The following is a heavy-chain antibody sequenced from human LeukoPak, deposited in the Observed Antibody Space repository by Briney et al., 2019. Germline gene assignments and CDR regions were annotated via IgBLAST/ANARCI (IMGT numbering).Heavy chain of an antibody. J-gene: IGHJ4*02. D-gene: IGHD3-16*02. V-gene: IGHV1-2*02. CDR3: ARDNRGYDYVWGSYLDY. CDR2: INPNSGGT. CDR1: GYTFTGYY. Sequence: ASVKVSCKASGYTFTGYYMHWVRQAPGQGLEWMGWINPNSGGTNYAQKFQGRVTITRDTSIRTTYMELSRLRSDDTAVYYCARDNRGYDYVWGSYLDYWGQGTLVTVSS.